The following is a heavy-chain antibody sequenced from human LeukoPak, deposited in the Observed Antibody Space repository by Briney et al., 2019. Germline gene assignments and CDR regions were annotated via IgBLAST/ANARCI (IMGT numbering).Heavy chain of an antibody. V-gene: IGHV1-18*01. J-gene: IGHJ6*04. CDR1: GYTFTSYG. D-gene: IGHD6-19*01. CDR3: ARNSSDWYGYMDV. Sequence: GASVKVSCKASGYTFTSYGISWVRQPPGQGLEGMGWISTYNGYANYAQKLQGRVTMTTETSTRTAYMELRSLRSDDTAVYYCARNSSDWYGYMDVWGKGTTVTVSS. CDR2: ISTYNGYA.